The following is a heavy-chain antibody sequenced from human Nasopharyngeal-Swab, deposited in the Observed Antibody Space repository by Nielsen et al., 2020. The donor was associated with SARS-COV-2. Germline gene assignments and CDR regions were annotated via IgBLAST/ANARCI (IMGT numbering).Heavy chain of an antibody. V-gene: IGHV1-18*01. J-gene: IGHJ4*02. CDR2: ISAYNGNT. Sequence: WVRQAPGQGLEWMGWISAYNGNTNYAQKLQGRVTMTTDTSTSTAYMEPRSLRSDDTAVYYCARDTAAYYYGSGSYYIPPNYWGQGTLVTVSS. D-gene: IGHD3-10*01. CDR3: ARDTAAYYYGSGSYYIPPNY.